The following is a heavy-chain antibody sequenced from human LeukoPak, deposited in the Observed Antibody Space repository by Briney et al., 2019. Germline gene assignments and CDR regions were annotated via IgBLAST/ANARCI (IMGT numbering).Heavy chain of an antibody. CDR3: AKKNDFWSGYGDY. D-gene: IGHD3-3*01. CDR1: GFTFSSYG. V-gene: IGHV3-30*02. CDR2: IRYDGSNK. Sequence: PGGSLRLSCAASGFTFSSYGMHWVRQAPGKGLEWVAFIRYDGSNKYYADSVKGRFTISRDNSKNTLYLQMNSLRAEDTAVYYCAKKNDFWSGYGDYWGQGTLVTVSS. J-gene: IGHJ4*02.